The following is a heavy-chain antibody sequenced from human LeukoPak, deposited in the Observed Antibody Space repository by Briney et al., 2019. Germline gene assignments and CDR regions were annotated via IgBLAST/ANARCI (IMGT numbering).Heavy chain of an antibody. CDR1: GGSISSGDYY. D-gene: IGHD3-3*01. J-gene: IGHJ3*02. CDR3: ARILLEWARDYDFDI. V-gene: IGHV4-30-4*08. Sequence: SETLSLTCTVSGGSISSGDYYWTWLRQPPGKGLEWIGYVYYSGSTYYNPSLKSRVTISLDMSNNHFSLELTSVTAADTAVYYCARILLEWARDYDFDIWGQGTMVTVSS. CDR2: VYYSGST.